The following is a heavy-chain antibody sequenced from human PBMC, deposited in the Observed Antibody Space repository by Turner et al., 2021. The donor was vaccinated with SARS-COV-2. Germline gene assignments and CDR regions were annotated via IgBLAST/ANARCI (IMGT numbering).Heavy chain of an antibody. CDR2: INPNSGAT. V-gene: IGHV1-2*02. CDR3: ARGGLYYYDSSAYYGDAFDI. CDR1: GYTFTGYY. Sequence: QVQLVQSGAEVKKPGASVKVSCKASGYTFTGYYMHWVRQAPGQGLEWMGWINPNSGATNYAQNFQGRVTMTRETSISTAYMELSRLRSDDTAVYYCARGGLYYYDSSAYYGDAFDIWGQGTMVTVSS. D-gene: IGHD3-22*01. J-gene: IGHJ3*02.